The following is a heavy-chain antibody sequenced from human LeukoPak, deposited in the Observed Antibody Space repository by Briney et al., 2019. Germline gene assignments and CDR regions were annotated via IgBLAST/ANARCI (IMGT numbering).Heavy chain of an antibody. D-gene: IGHD6-19*01. Sequence: GGSLRLSCAASGFTFSSYAMSGVRQAPGKGREWVPSISGSGGSTYYSDSVKGRFTISRDNSKNTLYLQLNSLRAEDTAVYYCAKDRSSGWYDAFDIWGQGTMVIVSS. CDR1: GFTFSSYA. V-gene: IGHV3-23*01. CDR3: AKDRSSGWYDAFDI. CDR2: ISGSGGST. J-gene: IGHJ3*02.